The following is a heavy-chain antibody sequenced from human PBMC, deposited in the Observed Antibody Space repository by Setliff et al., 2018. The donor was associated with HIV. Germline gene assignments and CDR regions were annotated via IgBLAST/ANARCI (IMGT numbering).Heavy chain of an antibody. Sequence: LSLTCTVSGGSISSGDYYWTWIRQHPGKGLEWTGYIYYSGSTYYNPSLKSRVTISVDTSKNQFSLKLSSVPAADTAVYYCVRVPYSSSWGTFDYWGQGTLVTVSS. J-gene: IGHJ4*02. V-gene: IGHV4-31*03. CDR2: IYYSGST. CDR3: VRVPYSSSWGTFDY. D-gene: IGHD6-6*01. CDR1: GGSISSGDYY.